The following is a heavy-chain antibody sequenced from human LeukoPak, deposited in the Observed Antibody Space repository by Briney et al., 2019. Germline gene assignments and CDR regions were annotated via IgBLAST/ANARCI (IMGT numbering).Heavy chain of an antibody. D-gene: IGHD3-10*01. Sequence: SETLSLTCTVSGGSISSSSYYWGWIRQPPGKGLEWIGSIYYSGSTYYNPSLKSRVTISVDTSKNQFSLKLSSVTAADTAVYYCARVYYYTSGSRWGDYFDYWGQGTLVTVSS. CDR3: ARVYYYTSGSRWGDYFDY. CDR2: IYYSGST. V-gene: IGHV4-39*01. CDR1: GGSISSSSYY. J-gene: IGHJ4*02.